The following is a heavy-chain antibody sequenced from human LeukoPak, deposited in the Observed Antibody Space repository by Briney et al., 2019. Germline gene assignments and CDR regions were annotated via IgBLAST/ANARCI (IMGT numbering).Heavy chain of an antibody. D-gene: IGHD2-2*01. V-gene: IGHV1-69*01. Sequence: SVKVSCKASGSTFSSYAISWVRQAPGQGLEWMGGIIPIFGTANYAQKFQGRVTITADESTSTAYMELSSLRSEDTAVYYCARGHCSSTSCYWFGYYYYGMDVWGQGTTVTVSS. J-gene: IGHJ6*02. CDR3: ARGHCSSTSCYWFGYYYYGMDV. CDR1: GSTFSSYA. CDR2: IIPIFGTA.